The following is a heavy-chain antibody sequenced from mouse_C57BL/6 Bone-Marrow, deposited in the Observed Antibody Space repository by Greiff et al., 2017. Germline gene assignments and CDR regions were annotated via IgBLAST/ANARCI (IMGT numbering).Heavy chain of an antibody. D-gene: IGHD2-4*01. Sequence: QVQLQQPGAELVRPGTSVKLSCKASGYTFTSYWMHRVKQRPGQGLEWIGVIDPSDSSTNYNQKITGKATLTVDTTSSTAFIQLSSLTSEDAAVCYCASPYDYGGYAMDYWGQGTSVTVSA. CDR2: IDPSDSST. J-gene: IGHJ4*01. CDR3: ASPYDYGGYAMDY. CDR1: GYTFTSYW. V-gene: IGHV1-59*01.